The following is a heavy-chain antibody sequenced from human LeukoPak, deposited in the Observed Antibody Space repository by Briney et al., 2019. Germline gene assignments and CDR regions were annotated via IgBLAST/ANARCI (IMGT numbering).Heavy chain of an antibody. Sequence: PGGSLRPSCAASGFTFSNYAMTWVRQAPGKGLEWVPTISGTGGSTYYADSVKGRFTISRDNSKNTLYLQMSSLRAEDTAVYYCAKRPLSWYCFDYWGQGTLVTVSS. V-gene: IGHV3-23*01. CDR2: ISGTGGST. CDR1: GFTFSNYA. CDR3: AKRPLSWYCFDY. J-gene: IGHJ4*02. D-gene: IGHD6-13*01.